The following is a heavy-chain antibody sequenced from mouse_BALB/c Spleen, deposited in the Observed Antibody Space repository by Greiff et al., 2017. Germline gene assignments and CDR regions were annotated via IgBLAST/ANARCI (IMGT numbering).Heavy chain of an antibody. J-gene: IGHJ4*01. Sequence: VKLVESGPGLVQPSQSLSITCTVSGFSLTSYGVHWVRQSPGKGLEWLGVIWSGGSTDYNAAFISRLSISKDNSKSQVFFKMNSLQANDTAIYYCARKEDGNYPYAMDYWGQGTSVTVSS. CDR3: ARKEDGNYPYAMDY. CDR1: GFSLTSYG. V-gene: IGHV2-2*02. CDR2: IWSGGST. D-gene: IGHD2-1*01.